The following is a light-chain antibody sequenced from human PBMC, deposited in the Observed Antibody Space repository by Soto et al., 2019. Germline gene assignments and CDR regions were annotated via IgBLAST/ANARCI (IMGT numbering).Light chain of an antibody. CDR2: DAT. J-gene: IGKJ1*01. V-gene: IGKV1-5*01. Sequence: DIQMTQSPSTLPASVGDRVTITCRASQSLSSWLAWYQQKPGQAPKLLIYDATSVESGVPSRFSGSGSGTEFTLTISSLQPDDVATYYCQQYTRYSGTFGQGTKVEIK. CDR3: QQYTRYSGT. CDR1: QSLSSW.